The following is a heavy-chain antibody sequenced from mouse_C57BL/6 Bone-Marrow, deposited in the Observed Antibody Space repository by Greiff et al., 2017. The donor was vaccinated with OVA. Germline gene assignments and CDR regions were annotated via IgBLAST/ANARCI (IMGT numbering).Heavy chain of an antibody. V-gene: IGHV1-64*01. D-gene: IGHD3-2*02. CDR2: IHPNSGST. J-gene: IGHJ2*01. Sequence: VQLQQPGAELVKPGASVKLSCKASGYTFTSYWMHWVKQRPGQGLEWIGMIHPNSGSTNYNEKFKSKATLTVDKSSSTAYMQLSSLTSEDSAVYYCARWGLRLYFDYWGQGTTLTVSS. CDR3: ARWGLRLYFDY. CDR1: GYTFTSYW.